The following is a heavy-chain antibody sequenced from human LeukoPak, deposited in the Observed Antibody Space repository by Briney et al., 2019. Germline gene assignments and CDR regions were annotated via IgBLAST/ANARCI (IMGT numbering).Heavy chain of an antibody. Sequence: GGSLRLSCEASGFTFSSYWMHWVRQAPGKELVWVSRIDSDGSSTSYADSVKGRFTISRDNARNTVYLQMNSLRADDTAVYYCARDPSSWNGYFDSWGQGTLVTVSS. CDR1: GFTFSSYW. V-gene: IGHV3-74*01. CDR2: IDSDGSST. CDR3: ARDPSSWNGYFDS. D-gene: IGHD6-13*01. J-gene: IGHJ4*02.